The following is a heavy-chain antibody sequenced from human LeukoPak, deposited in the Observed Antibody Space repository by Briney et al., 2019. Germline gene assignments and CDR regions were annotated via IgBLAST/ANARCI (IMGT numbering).Heavy chain of an antibody. CDR2: IYSGGST. D-gene: IGHD1-26*01. Sequence: PGGSLRLSCAASGFSVSSNYMSWVRQAPGKGLEWVTIIYSGGSTYYADSVKGRFTISRDNSKNTLYLQMNGLRVEDTAVYYCARELHWGQGTLVTVTS. CDR3: ARELH. CDR1: GFSVSSNY. V-gene: IGHV3-66*02. J-gene: IGHJ4*02.